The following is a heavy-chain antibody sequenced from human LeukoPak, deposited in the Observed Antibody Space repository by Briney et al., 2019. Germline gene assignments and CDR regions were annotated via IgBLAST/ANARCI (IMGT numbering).Heavy chain of an antibody. CDR1: GGTFSSYA. CDR3: ARADTSYYYYMDV. V-gene: IGHV1-69*05. J-gene: IGHJ6*03. D-gene: IGHD3-3*01. CDR2: IIPIFGTA. Sequence: VASVKVSCKAYGGTFSSYAISWVRQAPGQGLEWMGGIIPIFGTANYAQKFQGRVTITTDESTSTAYMELSSLRSEDTAVYYCARADTSYYYYMDVWGKGTTVTVSS.